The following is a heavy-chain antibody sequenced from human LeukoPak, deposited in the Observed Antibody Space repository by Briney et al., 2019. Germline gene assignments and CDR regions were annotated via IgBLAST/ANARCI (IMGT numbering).Heavy chain of an antibody. CDR3: ATSREMDTRGDY. J-gene: IGHJ4*02. Sequence: GASVKVSCKASGYTFTGYYMHWVRQAPGQGLEWMGWINPNSGGTNYAQKFQGRVTITADKSTSTAYMELNSLTSDDTAVYYCATSREMDTRGDYWGQGTLVTVSS. V-gene: IGHV1-2*02. CDR1: GYTFTGYY. CDR2: INPNSGGT. D-gene: IGHD5-24*01.